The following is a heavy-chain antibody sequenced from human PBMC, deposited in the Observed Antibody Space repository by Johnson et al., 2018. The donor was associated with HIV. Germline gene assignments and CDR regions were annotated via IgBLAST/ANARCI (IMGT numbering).Heavy chain of an antibody. D-gene: IGHD5-18*01. CDR1: GFTFSSYG. Sequence: QVQLVESGGGVVQPGGSLRLSCAASGFTFSSYGMHWVRQAPGKGLEWVAIIRYDGSNKYYADSVKGRFTISRDDSKGTLNLQMNSLRAEDTAVYYCAKDSERGYSYGWCGFDIWGQGTMVTVSS. V-gene: IGHV3-30*02. CDR3: AKDSERGYSYGWCGFDI. J-gene: IGHJ3*02. CDR2: IRYDGSNK.